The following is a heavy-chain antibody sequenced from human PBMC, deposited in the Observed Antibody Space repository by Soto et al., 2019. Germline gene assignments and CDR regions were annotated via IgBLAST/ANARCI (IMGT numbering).Heavy chain of an antibody. D-gene: IGHD2-15*01. CDR3: AKDPRCCSGGSCYDPLDAFDI. J-gene: IGHJ3*02. Sequence: GGSLRLSCAASGFTFSSYAMSWVRQAPGKGLEWVSAISGSGGSTYYADSVKGRFTISRDNSKNTLYLQMNSLRAEDTAVYYGAKDPRCCSGGSCYDPLDAFDIWGQGTMVTVSS. V-gene: IGHV3-23*01. CDR2: ISGSGGST. CDR1: GFTFSSYA.